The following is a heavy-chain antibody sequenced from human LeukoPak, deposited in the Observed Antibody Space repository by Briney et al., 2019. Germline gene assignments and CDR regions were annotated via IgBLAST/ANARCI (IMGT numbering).Heavy chain of an antibody. CDR1: GGSISSYY. J-gene: IGHJ4*02. D-gene: IGHD6-6*01. Sequence: PSETLSHTCTVSGGSISSYYWSWIRQPPGKGLEWIGYIYYSGSTNYNPSLKSRLTISVDTSKNQFSLKLSSVTAADSAVYYCAVSSSSLGDFDYWGQGTLVTVSS. V-gene: IGHV4-59*01. CDR2: IYYSGST. CDR3: AVSSSSLGDFDY.